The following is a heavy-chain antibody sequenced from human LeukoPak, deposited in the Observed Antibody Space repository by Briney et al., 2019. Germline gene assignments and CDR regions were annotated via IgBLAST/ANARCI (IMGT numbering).Heavy chain of an antibody. CDR2: ISWNSGSI. D-gene: IGHD1-26*01. Sequence: PGGSLRLSCAASGFTFDDYAMHWVRQAPGKGLEWVSGISWNSGSIGYADSVKGRFTISRDNAKNSLYLQMNSLRAEDTALYYCAKDMFLGASGWLDYWGQGTLVTVSS. V-gene: IGHV3-9*01. J-gene: IGHJ4*02. CDR3: AKDMFLGASGWLDY. CDR1: GFTFDDYA.